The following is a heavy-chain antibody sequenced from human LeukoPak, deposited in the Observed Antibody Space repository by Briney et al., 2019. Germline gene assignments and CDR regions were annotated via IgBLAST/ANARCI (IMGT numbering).Heavy chain of an antibody. D-gene: IGHD3-22*01. CDR3: ARDKAYYYDISGFDN. CDR2: IYSDGST. V-gene: IGHV4-4*07. CDR1: GGSISSYY. Sequence: SETLSLTCTVSGGSISSYYWSWIRQPAXXXXEWIGRIYSDGSTNYNPSLKSRITMSVDTSKNQFSLRLSSVTAADTAVYYCARDKAYYYDISGFDNWGQGTPVTVSS. J-gene: IGHJ4*02.